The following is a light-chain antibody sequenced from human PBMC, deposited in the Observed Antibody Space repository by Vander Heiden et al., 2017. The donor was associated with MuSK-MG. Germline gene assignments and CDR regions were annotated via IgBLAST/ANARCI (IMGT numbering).Light chain of an antibody. CDR3: QQYGGSLT. V-gene: IGKV3-20*01. Sequence: EIVLPQSQGTLSLSRGETATLSCRASQSVSSTYLAWYQQKPGQSPRLLIYGASTRATGIPDRFSGSGSGTDFTLTISRLEPEDFAVYYCQQYGGSLTFGGGTKVEIK. CDR2: GAS. CDR1: QSVSSTY. J-gene: IGKJ4*01.